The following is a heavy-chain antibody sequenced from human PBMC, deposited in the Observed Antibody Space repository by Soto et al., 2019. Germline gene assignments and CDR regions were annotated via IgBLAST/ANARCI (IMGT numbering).Heavy chain of an antibody. CDR1: GVSISSGGYY. J-gene: IGHJ6*02. Sequence: SETLSLTCTVSGVSISSGGYYWSWIRQHPGKGLEWIGYIYYSGSTYYNPSLKSRVTISVDTSKNQFSLKLSSVTAADTAVYYCARAGITMVRGVGGMDVWGQGTTVTVSS. CDR3: ARAGITMVRGVGGMDV. V-gene: IGHV4-31*03. CDR2: IYYSGST. D-gene: IGHD3-10*01.